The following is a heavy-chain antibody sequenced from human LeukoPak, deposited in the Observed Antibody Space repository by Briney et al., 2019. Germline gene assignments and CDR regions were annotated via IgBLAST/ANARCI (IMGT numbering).Heavy chain of an antibody. V-gene: IGHV3-30*04. CDR2: ISYDGSNK. CDR3: AAGYSVSY. D-gene: IGHD5/OR15-5a*01. J-gene: IGHJ4*02. CDR1: GFTFSSYA. Sequence: GGSLRLSCAASGFTFSSYAMHWVRQAPGKGLEWVAVISYDGSNKYYADSVKGRFTISRDNSKNTLYLQMNSLRAEDTAVYYCAAGYSVSYWGQGTLVTVSS.